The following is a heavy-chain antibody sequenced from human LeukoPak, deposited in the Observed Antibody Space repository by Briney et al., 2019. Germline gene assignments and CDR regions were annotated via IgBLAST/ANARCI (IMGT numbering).Heavy chain of an antibody. CDR1: GFTFSNYA. D-gene: IGHD2-21*01. J-gene: IGHJ4*02. V-gene: IGHV3-33*08. CDR2: IWYDGSNK. CDR3: ARDGGGYCGGD. Sequence: PGGSLRLSCAASGFTFSNYAMSWVRQAPGKGLEWVAVIWYDGSNKYYADSVKGRFTISRDNSKNTLYLQMNSLRAEDTAVYYCARDGGGYCGGDWGQGTLVTVSS.